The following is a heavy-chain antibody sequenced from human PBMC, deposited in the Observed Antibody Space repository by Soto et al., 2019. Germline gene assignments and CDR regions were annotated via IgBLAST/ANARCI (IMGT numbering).Heavy chain of an antibody. D-gene: IGHD3-16*02. CDR2: IWYDGSNK. CDR3: AREDDYVWGSYRYGYYYYGMDV. CDR1: GFTFSSYG. V-gene: IGHV3-33*01. Sequence: GSLRLSCAASGFTFSSYGMHWVRQAPGKGLEWVAVIWYDGSNKYYADSVKGRFTISRDNSKNTLYLQMNSLRAEDTAVYYCAREDDYVWGSYRYGYYYYGMDVWGQGTTVTVSS. J-gene: IGHJ6*02.